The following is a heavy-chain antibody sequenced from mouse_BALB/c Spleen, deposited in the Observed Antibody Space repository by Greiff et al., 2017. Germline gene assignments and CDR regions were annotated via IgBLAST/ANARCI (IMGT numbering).Heavy chain of an antibody. CDR2: IWAGGST. J-gene: IGHJ3*01. D-gene: IGHD1-2*01. Sequence: VQLVESGPGLVAPSQSLSITCTVSGFSLTSYGVHWVRQPPGKGLEWLGVIWAGGSTNYNSALMSRLSISKDNSKSQVFLKMNSLQTDDTAMYYCARDGGYGYEAWFAYWGQGTLVTVSA. CDR1: GFSLTSYG. CDR3: ARDGGYGYEAWFAY. V-gene: IGHV2-9*02.